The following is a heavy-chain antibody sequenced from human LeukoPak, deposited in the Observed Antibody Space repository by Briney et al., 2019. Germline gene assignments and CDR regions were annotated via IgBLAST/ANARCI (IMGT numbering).Heavy chain of an antibody. CDR3: ARGGYSYGNFDY. CDR1: GFTFSSYW. CDR2: IKQEGSER. Sequence: GGSWRLSWEALGFTFSSYWMTWVGQAPGKGRDWVANIKQEGSERYYADSVKGRFTISRDNAKNSLYLEMNSLRVEDTAVYYCARGGYSYGNFDYWGQGTLVTVSS. V-gene: IGHV3-7*03. J-gene: IGHJ4*02. D-gene: IGHD5-18*01.